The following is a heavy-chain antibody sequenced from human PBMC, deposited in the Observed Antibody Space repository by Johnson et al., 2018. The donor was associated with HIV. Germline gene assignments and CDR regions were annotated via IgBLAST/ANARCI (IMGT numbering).Heavy chain of an antibody. CDR1: GFTFSSYA. CDR3: AKCIWGSSLIDAFDI. V-gene: IGHV3-33*06. J-gene: IGHJ3*02. CDR2: MWYDGTKK. Sequence: QVQLVESGGGVVQPGRSLRLSCAASGFTFSSYAMHWVRQAPGKGLEWVAGMWYDGTKKNYADSVKGRFTISRDNSKNTLHLQMNSLIAEDTAVYYCAKCIWGSSLIDAFDIWGQGTMVTVSS. D-gene: IGHD6-13*01.